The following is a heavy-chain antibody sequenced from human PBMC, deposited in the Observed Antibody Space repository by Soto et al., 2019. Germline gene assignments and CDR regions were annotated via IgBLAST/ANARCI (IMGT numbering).Heavy chain of an antibody. Sequence: SETLSLTCTVSGGSISSGGYYWSWIRQHPGKGLEWIGYIYYSGSTYYNPSLKSRVTISVDTSKNQFSLKLSSVTAADTAVYYCARGPVAATETKNWFDPWGQGTLVPVSA. V-gene: IGHV4-31*03. D-gene: IGHD2-15*01. J-gene: IGHJ5*02. CDR1: GGSISSGGYY. CDR3: ARGPVAATETKNWFDP. CDR2: IYYSGST.